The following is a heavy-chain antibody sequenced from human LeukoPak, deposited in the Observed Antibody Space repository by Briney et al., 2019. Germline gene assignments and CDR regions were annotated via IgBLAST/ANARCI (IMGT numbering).Heavy chain of an antibody. Sequence: PSQTLSLTCTVSGGSISSGDYYWGWIRQPPGKGLEWIGYIYYSGSTYYNPSLKSRVTISVDTSKNQFSLKLSSVTAADTAVYYCARSTGYSYGLTVVDYWGQGTLVTVSS. V-gene: IGHV4-30-4*01. J-gene: IGHJ4*02. D-gene: IGHD5-18*01. CDR1: GGSISSGDYY. CDR3: ARSTGYSYGLTVVDY. CDR2: IYYSGST.